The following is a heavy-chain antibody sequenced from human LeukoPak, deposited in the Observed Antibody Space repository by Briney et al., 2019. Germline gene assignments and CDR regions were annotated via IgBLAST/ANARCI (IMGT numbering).Heavy chain of an antibody. CDR3: ASTRGYSYDDAFDI. J-gene: IGHJ3*02. CDR1: GYTFTSYG. CDR2: IIPIFGTA. V-gene: IGHV1-69*06. D-gene: IGHD5-18*01. Sequence: ASVKVSCKASGYTFTSYGISWVRQAPGQGLEWMGGIIPIFGTANYAQKFQGRVTITADKSTSTAYMELSSLRSEDTAVYYCASTRGYSYDDAFDIWGQGTMVTVSS.